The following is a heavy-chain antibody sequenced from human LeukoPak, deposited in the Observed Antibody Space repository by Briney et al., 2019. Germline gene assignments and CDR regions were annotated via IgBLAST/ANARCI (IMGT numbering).Heavy chain of an antibody. D-gene: IGHD3-3*01. CDR1: GGTFSSYA. V-gene: IGHV1-69*01. CDR3: ARGSAPQLRFHYYYYGMDV. J-gene: IGHJ6*02. CDR2: IIPIFGTA. Sequence: GASVKVSCKASGGTFSSYAISWVRQAPGQGLEWMGGIIPIFGTANYAQKFQGRVTITADESTSTAYMELSSLRSEDTAVYYCARGSAPQLRFHYYYYGMDVWGQGTTVTVSS.